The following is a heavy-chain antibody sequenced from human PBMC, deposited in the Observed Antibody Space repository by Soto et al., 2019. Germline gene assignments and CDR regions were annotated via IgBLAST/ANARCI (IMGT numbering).Heavy chain of an antibody. J-gene: IGHJ6*02. Sequence: ASVKVSCKASGYTFTGYYMHWVRQAPGQGLEWMGWINPNSGGTNYAQKFQGWVTMTRDTSISTAYMELSRLRSDDTAVYYCARDLPVVATTTDYYYYYGMDVWGQGTTVTVSS. CDR1: GYTFTGYY. V-gene: IGHV1-2*04. D-gene: IGHD5-12*01. CDR3: ARDLPVVATTTDYYYYYGMDV. CDR2: INPNSGGT.